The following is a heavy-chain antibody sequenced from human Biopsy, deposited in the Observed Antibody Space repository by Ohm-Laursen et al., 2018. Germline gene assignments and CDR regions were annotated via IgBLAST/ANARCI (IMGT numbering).Heavy chain of an antibody. CDR1: GDSISTSTTYY. V-gene: IGHV4-39*01. Sequence: SQNLSLTCTVSGDSISTSTTYYWAWLRQPPGKGLEWIGSIYNSETTFYNPSLKSRVAISVDTSTNQFSLKVSSVTAADTALYYCARHPTGFWFDPWGHGTLVTVSS. CDR3: ARHPTGFWFDP. J-gene: IGHJ5*02. CDR2: IYNSETT.